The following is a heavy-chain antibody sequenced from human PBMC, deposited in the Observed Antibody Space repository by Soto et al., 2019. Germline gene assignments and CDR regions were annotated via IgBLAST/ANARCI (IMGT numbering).Heavy chain of an antibody. CDR2: IISTSSTI. V-gene: IGHV3-48*02. J-gene: IGHJ4*02. CDR1: GFTFSSYS. Sequence: EVQLVESGGDLVQPGGSLRLSCAASGFTFSSYSMNWVRQAPGKGLEWISYIISTSSTIYYSDSVNGRFTITRDNAKNSLYLQMNGLGHEDTAVYYCERGIFEYWGQGTLVTVSS. CDR3: ERGIFEY.